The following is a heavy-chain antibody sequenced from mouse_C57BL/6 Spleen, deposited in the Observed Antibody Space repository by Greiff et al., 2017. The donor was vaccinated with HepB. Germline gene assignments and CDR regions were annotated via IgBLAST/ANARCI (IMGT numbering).Heavy chain of an antibody. D-gene: IGHD2-3*01. J-gene: IGHJ2*01. CDR3: ARAGYYEGYYFDY. V-gene: IGHV3-6*01. CDR2: ISYDGSN. Sequence: EVKLVESGPGLVKPSQSLSLTCSVTGYSITSGYYWNWIRQFPGNKLEWMGYISYDGSNNYNPSLKNRISITRDTSKNQFFLKLNSVTTEDTATYYCARAGYYEGYYFDYWGQGTTLTVSS. CDR1: GYSITSGYY.